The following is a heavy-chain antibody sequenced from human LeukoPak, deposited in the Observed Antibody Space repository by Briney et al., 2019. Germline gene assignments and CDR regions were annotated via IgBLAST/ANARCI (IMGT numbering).Heavy chain of an antibody. Sequence: SETLSLTCTVSGGSISSGDYYWSWIRQPPGKGLEWIGYIYYSGSTYYNPSLKSRVTISVDTSKNQSSLKLSSVTAADTAVYYCARESNYCSGGSCYRHNWFDPWGQGTLVTVSS. CDR3: ARESNYCSGGSCYRHNWFDP. D-gene: IGHD2-15*01. J-gene: IGHJ5*02. V-gene: IGHV4-30-4*01. CDR1: GGSISSGDYY. CDR2: IYYSGST.